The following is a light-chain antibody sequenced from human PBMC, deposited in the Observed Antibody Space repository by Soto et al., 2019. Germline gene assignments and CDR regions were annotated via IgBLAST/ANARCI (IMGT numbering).Light chain of an antibody. CDR2: AAS. Sequence: DIQVTHSPSSVSASVLYIVTITCRASQDISSWLAWYQQKPGKAPKIMIYAASSLQGGVPSRFSGSGSGTEFTLTISSLQPEDFATYYCQKASSFPPNFGQGTRLEIK. CDR3: QKASSFPPN. CDR1: QDISSW. V-gene: IGKV1-12*01. J-gene: IGKJ5*01.